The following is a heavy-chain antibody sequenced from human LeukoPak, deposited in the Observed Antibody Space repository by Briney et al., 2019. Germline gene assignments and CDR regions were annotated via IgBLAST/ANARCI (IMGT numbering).Heavy chain of an antibody. J-gene: IGHJ6*02. CDR1: GFTFSSYS. CDR3: ARDGRYCSSTSCYTGYSIYYYYYGMDV. Sequence: PGGSLRLSCAASGFTFSSYSMNWVRQAPGKGLEWVSYISSSSSTIYYADSVKGRFTISRDNAKNSLYLQMNSLRDEDTAVYYCARDGRYCSSTSCYTGYSIYYYYYGMDVWGQGTTVTVSS. D-gene: IGHD2-2*02. V-gene: IGHV3-48*02. CDR2: ISSSSSTI.